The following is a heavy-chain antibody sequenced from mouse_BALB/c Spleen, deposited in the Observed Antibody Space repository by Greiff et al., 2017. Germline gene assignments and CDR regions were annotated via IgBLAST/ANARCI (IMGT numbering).Heavy chain of an antibody. CDR3: ARQLITTATFFDY. J-gene: IGHJ2*01. Sequence: DVKLVESGGDLVKPGGSLKLSCAASGFTFSSYGMSWVRQTPDKRLEWVATISSGGSYTYYPDSVKGRFTISRDNAKNTLYLQMSSLKSEDTAMYYCARQLITTATFFDYWGQGTTLTVSS. CDR2: ISSGGSYT. V-gene: IGHV5-6*02. CDR1: GFTFSSYG. D-gene: IGHD1-2*01.